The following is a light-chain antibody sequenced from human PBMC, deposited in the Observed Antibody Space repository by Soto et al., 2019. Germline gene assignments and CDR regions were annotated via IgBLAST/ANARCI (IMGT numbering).Light chain of an antibody. CDR1: SSDVGSYNL. J-gene: IGLJ1*01. CDR3: CSYAGSSTS. V-gene: IGLV2-23*02. CDR2: EVS. Sequence: QSVVTQPASVSGCPGQSITISCTGNSSDVGSYNLVSWYQQHPGKAPKLMIYEVSKRPSGVSNRFSGSKSGNTASLTISGLQAEDEADYYCCSYAGSSTSFGTGTKVT.